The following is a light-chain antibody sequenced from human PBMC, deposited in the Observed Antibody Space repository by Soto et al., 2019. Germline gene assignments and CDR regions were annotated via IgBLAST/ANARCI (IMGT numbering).Light chain of an antibody. CDR1: QSVSSSY. CDR3: QQRHMWPIT. Sequence: EIVLTHSPGTLSLSPWEIATLSCRASQSVSSSYLAWYQQKPGQAPRLLIYGASSRATGIPDRFSGSGSGTDFTLTISSLEPEDSAVYYCQQRHMWPITFGQGTRLEIK. CDR2: GAS. J-gene: IGKJ5*01. V-gene: IGKV3D-20*02.